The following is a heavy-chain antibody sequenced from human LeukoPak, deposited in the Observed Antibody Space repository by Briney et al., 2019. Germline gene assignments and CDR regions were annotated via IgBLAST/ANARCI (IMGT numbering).Heavy chain of an antibody. D-gene: IGHD2-21*01. CDR3: ARRALFPGHHFDY. Sequence: PGGSLRLSCAASGFTFSSYWMHWVRQAPGKGLVWVSRINSDGSSTSYADSVKGRFTISRDNAKNTLYLQMNSLRAEDTAVYYCARRALFPGHHFDYWGQGTLVTVSS. CDR1: GFTFSSYW. CDR2: INSDGSST. J-gene: IGHJ4*02. V-gene: IGHV3-74*01.